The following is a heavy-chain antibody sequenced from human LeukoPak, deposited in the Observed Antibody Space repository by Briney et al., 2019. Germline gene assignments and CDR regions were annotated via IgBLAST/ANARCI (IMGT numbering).Heavy chain of an antibody. Sequence: ASVKVSCKASGYTFTGYYMHWVRQAPGQGLEWMGWINPNSGGTNYAQKFQGRVTMTRDTSISTAYMELSRLRSDDTAVYCCARGPGWFGDLYYYYYMDVWGKGTTVTVSS. J-gene: IGHJ6*03. CDR2: INPNSGGT. D-gene: IGHD3-10*01. V-gene: IGHV1-2*02. CDR3: ARGPGWFGDLYYYYYMDV. CDR1: GYTFTGYY.